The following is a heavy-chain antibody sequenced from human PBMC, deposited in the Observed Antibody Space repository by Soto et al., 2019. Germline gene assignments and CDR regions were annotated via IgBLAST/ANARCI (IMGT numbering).Heavy chain of an antibody. CDR2: IYYSGKT. CDR1: GDTIYSDNYY. J-gene: IGHJ4*02. D-gene: IGHD2-15*01. CDR3: ARGEAMLPSIRTSRLDF. Sequence: QVQLRESGPGLVKPSQTLSLTCTVSGDTIYSDNYYWTWIRQPPGRVLELIAYIYYSGKTYYNPSPASRTFISVDTSKNQFSLRLSSVTAADTAVYFWARGEAMLPSIRTSRLDFWGQGILVTVSS. V-gene: IGHV4-30-4*01.